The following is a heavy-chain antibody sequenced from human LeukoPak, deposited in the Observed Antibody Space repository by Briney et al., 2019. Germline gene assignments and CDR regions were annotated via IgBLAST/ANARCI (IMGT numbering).Heavy chain of an antibody. CDR3: ARDYDFWSGYYTPDY. J-gene: IGHJ4*02. CDR2: ISSSGSTI. V-gene: IGHV3-11*04. Sequence: GGSLRLSCAASGFTFSDYYMSWIRQAPGKGLEWVSYISSSGSTIYYADSVKGRFTISRDNAKNSLNLQMNSLRAEDTAVYYCARDYDFWSGYYTPDYWGQGTLVTVSS. CDR1: GFTFSDYY. D-gene: IGHD3-3*01.